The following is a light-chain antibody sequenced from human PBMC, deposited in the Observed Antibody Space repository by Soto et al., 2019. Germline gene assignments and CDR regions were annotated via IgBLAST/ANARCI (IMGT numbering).Light chain of an antibody. V-gene: IGLV2-14*01. CDR2: SVS. Sequence: SGLTQPASVSGSPGQSITISCSGTSSDIGTYDHVAWFQQFPGKTPKLVIYSVSDRPSGVSYRFSGSKSGNTASLTISGLQADDEADYYCISYTVSRSYVFGTGTKVTVL. CDR3: ISYTVSRSYV. J-gene: IGLJ1*01. CDR1: SSDIGTYDH.